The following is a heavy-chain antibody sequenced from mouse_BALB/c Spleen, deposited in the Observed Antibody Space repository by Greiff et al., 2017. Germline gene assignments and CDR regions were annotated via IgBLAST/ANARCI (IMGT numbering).Heavy chain of an antibody. CDR2: INPYNDGT. Sequence: EVQLQQSGPELVKPGASVKMSCKASGYTFTSYVMHWVKQKPGQGLEWIGYINPYNDGTKYNEKFKGKATLTSDKSSSTAYMELSSLTSEDSAVYYCARGITTVVADYAMDYWGQGTSGTVSS. D-gene: IGHD1-1*01. CDR1: GYTFTSYV. V-gene: IGHV1-14*01. CDR3: ARGITTVVADYAMDY. J-gene: IGHJ4*01.